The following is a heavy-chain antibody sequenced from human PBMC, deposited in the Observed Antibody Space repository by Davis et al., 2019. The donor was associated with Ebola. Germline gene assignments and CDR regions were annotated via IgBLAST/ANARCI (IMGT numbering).Heavy chain of an antibody. D-gene: IGHD1-1*01. Sequence: PGGSLTLSCAASGFTFSGYDMNWGRLAPGKGLEWVSSIDSSGENIFYADSLKGRFTVSRDNAKNLLFLQVDGLRVEDTAMYYCARVQLELPDYWGQGTLVSVSS. V-gene: IGHV3-21*01. J-gene: IGHJ4*02. CDR3: ARVQLELPDY. CDR2: IDSSGENI. CDR1: GFTFSGYD.